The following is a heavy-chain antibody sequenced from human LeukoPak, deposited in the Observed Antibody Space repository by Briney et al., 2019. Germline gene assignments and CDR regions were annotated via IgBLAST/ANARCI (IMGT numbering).Heavy chain of an antibody. CDR2: ISSSSSYI. J-gene: IGHJ4*02. D-gene: IGHD1-26*01. V-gene: IGHV3-21*01. Sequence: PGGSLRLSCAASGFTFSSYSMNWVRQAPGKGLEWVSSISSSSSYIYYADSVKGRFTISRDNSKNTLYLQMNSLRAEDTAVYYCARDRDGGSYFDYWGQGTLVTVSS. CDR3: ARDRDGGSYFDY. CDR1: GFTFSSYS.